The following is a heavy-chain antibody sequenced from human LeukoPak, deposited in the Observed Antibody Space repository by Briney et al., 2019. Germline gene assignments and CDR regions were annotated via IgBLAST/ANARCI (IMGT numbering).Heavy chain of an antibody. D-gene: IGHD2-21*02. CDR2: IYYSGST. CDR3: ARGESYCGGDCYLY. V-gene: IGHV4-59*01. J-gene: IGHJ4*02. Sequence: SETLSLTXTVSGASISTYYWSWIRQPPGKGLEWIGYIYYSGSTNYNPSLKSRVSISVDTSKNQFSLKLSSVTAADTAVYYCARGESYCGGDCYLYWGQGTLVTVSS. CDR1: GASISTYY.